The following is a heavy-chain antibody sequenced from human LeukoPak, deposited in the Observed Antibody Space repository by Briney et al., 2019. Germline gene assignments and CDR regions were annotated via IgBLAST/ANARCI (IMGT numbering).Heavy chain of an antibody. V-gene: IGHV3-74*01. CDR2: IHFDGFNT. Sequence: GGSLRLSCAASGFTFSNYWIHWVRQPPGKGLVWVSRIHFDGFNTNYGDSVKGRFTISRDNAKNTVYLQMNSLRADDTAVYYCARGRGGDYGSGSFYFDYWGQGALVTVSS. D-gene: IGHD3-10*01. J-gene: IGHJ4*02. CDR3: ARGRGGDYGSGSFYFDY. CDR1: GFTFSNYW.